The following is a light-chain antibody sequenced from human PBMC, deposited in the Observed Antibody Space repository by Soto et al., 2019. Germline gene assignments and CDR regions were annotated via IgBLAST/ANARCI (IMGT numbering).Light chain of an antibody. J-gene: IGKJ3*01. V-gene: IGKV3D-20*02. Sequence: EIVLTQSPGTLSLSPGERATLSCRASQSVSSSYLAWYKQKPGQAPRLLIYGASSRATGIPDRFSGSGSGTAFTLTISRLEPEDFVVYYGKQRSNFGPGTKVDIK. CDR2: GAS. CDR3: KQRSN. CDR1: QSVSSSY.